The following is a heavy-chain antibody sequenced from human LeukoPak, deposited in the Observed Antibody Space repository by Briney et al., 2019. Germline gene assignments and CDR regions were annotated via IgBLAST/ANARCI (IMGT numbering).Heavy chain of an antibody. CDR3: ARKGRYCSSTSCHHYYYYMDV. Sequence: GGSLRLPCAASGFTFSNYGMHWVRQAPGKGLEWVAVIWYDGSNKYYADSVKGRFTISRDNSKNTLYLQMNSLGAEDTAVYYCARKGRYCSSTSCHHYYYYMDVWGKGATVTVSS. CDR1: GFTFSNYG. J-gene: IGHJ6*03. CDR2: IWYDGSNK. D-gene: IGHD2-2*01. V-gene: IGHV3-33*01.